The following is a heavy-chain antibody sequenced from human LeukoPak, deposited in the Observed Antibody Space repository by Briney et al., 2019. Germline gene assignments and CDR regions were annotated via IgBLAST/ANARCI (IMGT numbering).Heavy chain of an antibody. Sequence: SETLSLTCTVSGGSISSGDYYWSWIRQPPGKGLEWIGYIYYSGSTYYNPSLKSRVTISVDTSKNQFSLKLSSVTAADTAVYYCARGRSIAARRGYYYYYMDVWGKGTTVTVSS. CDR3: ARGRSIAARRGYYYYYMDV. D-gene: IGHD6-6*01. CDR1: GGSISSGDYY. V-gene: IGHV4-30-4*08. CDR2: IYYSGST. J-gene: IGHJ6*03.